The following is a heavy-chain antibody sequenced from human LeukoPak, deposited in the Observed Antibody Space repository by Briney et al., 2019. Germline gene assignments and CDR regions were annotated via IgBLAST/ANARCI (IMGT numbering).Heavy chain of an antibody. D-gene: IGHD6-13*01. Sequence: PGGSLRLSCAASGFTFSSYEMNWVRQAPGEGLEWVSYISSRGSTIYYTDSVKGRFTISRDNAKNSLYLQINSLRAEDAAVYYCARDLYSSSWFAFDSWGQGTLVTVSS. V-gene: IGHV3-48*03. CDR3: ARDLYSSSWFAFDS. CDR1: GFTFSSYE. J-gene: IGHJ4*02. CDR2: ISSRGSTI.